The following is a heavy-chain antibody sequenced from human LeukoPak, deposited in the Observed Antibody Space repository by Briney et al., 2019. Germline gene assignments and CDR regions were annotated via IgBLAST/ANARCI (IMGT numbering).Heavy chain of an antibody. D-gene: IGHD1-26*01. CDR3: AKVGGSYSDAFDI. CDR2: ISYDGSNK. Sequence: QPGRSLRLSCAASGFTFSSYGMHWVRQAPGKGLEWVAVISYDGSNKYYADSVKGRFTISRDNSKNTLYLQMNSLRAEDTAVYYCAKVGGSYSDAFDIWGQGTMVTVSS. CDR1: GFTFSSYG. V-gene: IGHV3-30*18. J-gene: IGHJ3*02.